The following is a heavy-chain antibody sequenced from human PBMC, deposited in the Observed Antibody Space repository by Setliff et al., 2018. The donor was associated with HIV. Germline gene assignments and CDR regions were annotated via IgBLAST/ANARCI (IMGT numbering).Heavy chain of an antibody. CDR1: GGSINSTSYY. CDR2: IYTSGST. Sequence: SSETLSLTCTVSGGSINSTSYYWGWIRQPPGNGLEWIGRIYTSGSTNYNPSLKSRVTISVDTSKNQFSLKLSSVTAADTAVYYCASSSPGYYDILTGYYEGYYFDYWGQGTLVTVSS. D-gene: IGHD3-9*01. V-gene: IGHV4-39*07. J-gene: IGHJ4*02. CDR3: ASSSPGYYDILTGYYEGYYFDY.